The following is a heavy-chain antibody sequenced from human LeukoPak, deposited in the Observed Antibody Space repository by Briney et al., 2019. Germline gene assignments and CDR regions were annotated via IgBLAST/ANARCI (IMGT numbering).Heavy chain of an antibody. CDR2: FDPEDGET. CDR3: ATGPVLRLGELSLLLSFR. V-gene: IGHV1-24*01. J-gene: IGHJ4*02. D-gene: IGHD3-16*02. Sequence: ASVKVSCKASGYTFTGYYMHWVRQAPGKGLEWMGGFDPEDGETIYAQKFQGRVTMTEDTSTDTAYMELSSLRSEDTAVYYCATGPVLRLGELSLLLSFRWGQGTLVTVSS. CDR1: GYTFTGYY.